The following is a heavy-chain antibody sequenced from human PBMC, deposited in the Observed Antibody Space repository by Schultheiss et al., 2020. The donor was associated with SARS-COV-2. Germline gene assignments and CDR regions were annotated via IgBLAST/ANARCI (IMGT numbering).Heavy chain of an antibody. V-gene: IGHV1-18*01. D-gene: IGHD5-18*01. CDR2: ISAYNGNT. CDR3: ASIRIQPYYFDY. J-gene: IGHJ4*02. CDR1: GYTFTSYG. Sequence: ASVKVSCKASGYTFTSYGISWVRQAPGQGLEWMGWISAYNGNTNYAQKFQGRVTMTRDTSISTAYMELSRLRSDDTAVYYCASIRIQPYYFDYWGQGTLVTVSS.